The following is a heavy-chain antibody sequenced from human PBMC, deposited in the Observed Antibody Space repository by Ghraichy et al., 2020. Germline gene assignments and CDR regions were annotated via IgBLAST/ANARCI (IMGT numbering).Heavy chain of an antibody. CDR2: IYSGGAT. D-gene: IGHD3-3*01. Sequence: GGSLRLSCAASGFSVSSKYMNWVRQAPGKGLEWVSIIYSGGATYYADSVKGRFTISRDNSQNTLYLQMNSLRTDDTAVYFCAREGDFWSGAIDFWGQGTLVSVSS. CDR1: GFSVSSKY. V-gene: IGHV3-53*01. J-gene: IGHJ4*02. CDR3: AREGDFWSGAIDF.